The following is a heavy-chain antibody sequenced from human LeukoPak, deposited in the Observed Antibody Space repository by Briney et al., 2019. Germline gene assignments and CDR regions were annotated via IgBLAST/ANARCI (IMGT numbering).Heavy chain of an antibody. V-gene: IGHV3-7*01. D-gene: IGHD1-1*01. Sequence: PGGSLRLSCAASGFSFSVYWMSWVRQARGRGLEWVANTKPDGSEKNYGDSVKGRFTISRDNAKNSLYLQMNSLTAEDTAVYYCVRNWNLDSWGQGTLVTVSS. CDR2: TKPDGSEK. CDR1: GFSFSVYW. CDR3: VRNWNLDS. J-gene: IGHJ4*02.